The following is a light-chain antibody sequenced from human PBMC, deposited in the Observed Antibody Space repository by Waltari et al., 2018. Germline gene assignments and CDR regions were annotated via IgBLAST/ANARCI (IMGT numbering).Light chain of an antibody. CDR1: GSDVGGYNY. CDR2: EVS. V-gene: IGLV2-8*01. J-gene: IGLJ1*01. Sequence: QSALTQPPSASGSPGQSVTISCTGTGSDVGGYNYVSWYQQHPVKAPKLMIYEVSKRPSGVPDRFSGSKSGNTASLTFSGLQSEDEADYYCSSYAGSFPYVFGTGTKVTVL. CDR3: SSYAGSFPYV.